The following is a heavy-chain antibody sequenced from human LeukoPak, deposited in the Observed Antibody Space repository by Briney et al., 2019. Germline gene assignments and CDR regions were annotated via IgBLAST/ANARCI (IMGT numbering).Heavy chain of an antibody. CDR2: INRDGTNI. D-gene: IGHD3-16*01. Sequence: GGSLRLPCVASGFTFSNYWMHWVRQAPGKGLVWVSLINRDGTNINYADSVKGRFTISRDNAKDTLYLQMNSLRAEDTAMYYCVSDWGGGQGTLVTVSS. CDR1: GFTFSNYW. V-gene: IGHV3-74*01. J-gene: IGHJ4*02. CDR3: VSDWG.